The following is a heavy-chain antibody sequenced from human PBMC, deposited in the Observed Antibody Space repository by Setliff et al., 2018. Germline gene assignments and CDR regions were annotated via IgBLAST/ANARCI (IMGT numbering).Heavy chain of an antibody. V-gene: IGHV3-7*01. CDR1: GFTFSSLW. Sequence: HPVGSLRLSCSASGFTFSSLWMAWVRQAPGKGLEWVANINQGGSDQFYVESVKGRFTISRDNAKNSLYLQMNSLRVEDTAVYYCARDVFDFRTGQAGPWGQGTLVTVSS. J-gene: IGHJ5*02. CDR3: ARDVFDFRTGQAGP. CDR2: INQGGSDQ. D-gene: IGHD3-3*01.